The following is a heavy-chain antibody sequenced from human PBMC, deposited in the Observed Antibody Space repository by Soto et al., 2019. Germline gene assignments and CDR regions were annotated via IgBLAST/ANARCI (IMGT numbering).Heavy chain of an antibody. CDR3: ARGSTYYDFWSGYFDWFDP. CDR2: ISSSSSTI. J-gene: IGHJ5*02. Sequence: EVQLVESGGGLVQPGGSLRLSCAASGFTFSSYSMNWVRQAPGKGLEWVSYISSSSSTIYYADSVKGRFTISRDNAKNSLYLQMNSLRDEDTAVYYCARGSTYYDFWSGYFDWFDPWGQGTLVTVSS. V-gene: IGHV3-48*02. CDR1: GFTFSSYS. D-gene: IGHD3-3*01.